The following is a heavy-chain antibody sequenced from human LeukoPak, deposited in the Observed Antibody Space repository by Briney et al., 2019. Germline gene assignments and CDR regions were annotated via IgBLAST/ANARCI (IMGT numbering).Heavy chain of an antibody. V-gene: IGHV1-3*03. J-gene: IGHJ6*03. CDR2: INAGNGNT. CDR1: GYTFTSYA. Sequence: LGASVKVSCKASGYTFTSYAIHWVRQAPGQRLEWMGWINAGNGNTKYSQKFQGRVTITRDTSASTAHMELSSLRSEDMAVYYCAWRITIFGVVIICYYYMDVWGKGTTVTVFS. CDR3: AWRITIFGVVIICYYYMDV. D-gene: IGHD3-3*01.